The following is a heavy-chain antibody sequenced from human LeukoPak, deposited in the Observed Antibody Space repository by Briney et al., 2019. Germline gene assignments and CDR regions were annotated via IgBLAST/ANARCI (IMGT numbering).Heavy chain of an antibody. CDR1: GGSFSGYY. CDR3: ARAGSGYRD. J-gene: IGHJ4*02. Sequence: SETLSLTCAVYGGSFSGYYWSWIRQPPGKGLEWIGEINHSGSTNYNPSLKSRVTLSVDTSKNQFSLKLTSVTAAGTAVYYCARAGSGYRDWGQGTLVTVSS. V-gene: IGHV4-34*01. CDR2: INHSGST. D-gene: IGHD6-19*01.